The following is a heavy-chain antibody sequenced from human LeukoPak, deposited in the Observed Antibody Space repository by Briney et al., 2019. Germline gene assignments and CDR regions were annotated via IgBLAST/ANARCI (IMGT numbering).Heavy chain of an antibody. D-gene: IGHD3-3*01. J-gene: IGHJ4*02. V-gene: IGHV3-15*01. Sequence: GGSLRLSCAASGFTFSNAWMSWVRQAPGKGLEWVGRIKSKTDGGTTDYAAPVKGRFTISRDDSKNTLYLQMNSLKTEDTAVYYCTTEHYYDFWSGYDDYWGQGTLVTVSS. CDR3: TTEHYYDFWSGYDDY. CDR1: GFTFSNAW. CDR2: IKSKTDGGTT.